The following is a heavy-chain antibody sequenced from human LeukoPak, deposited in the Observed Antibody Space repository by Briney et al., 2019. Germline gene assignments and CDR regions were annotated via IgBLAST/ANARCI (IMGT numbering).Heavy chain of an antibody. CDR2: IYYSGST. CDR3: AGEREVRGVTHFDY. Sequence: SETLSLTCTVSGGTISRYYWSWIRQPPGKGLEWIGYIYYSGSTNYNPSLKSRVTISVDTSKNQFSLKLSSVTAADTAVYYCAGEREVRGVTHFDYWGQGTLVTVSS. J-gene: IGHJ4*02. V-gene: IGHV4-59*01. CDR1: GGTISRYY. D-gene: IGHD3-10*01.